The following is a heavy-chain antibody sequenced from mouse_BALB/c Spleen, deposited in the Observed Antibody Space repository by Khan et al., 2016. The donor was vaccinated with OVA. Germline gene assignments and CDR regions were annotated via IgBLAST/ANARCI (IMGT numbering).Heavy chain of an antibody. CDR2: ISNGGGST. Sequence: EVKLVESGGGLVQPGGSLKLSCAASGFTFSSYTMSWVRQTPEKRLEWVAYISNGGGSTYYPDTVKGRFTISRDNAKNTLYLQMSSLKSEDTAMYYCARQDYWGQGTLVTVSA. J-gene: IGHJ3*01. CDR1: GFTFSSYT. CDR3: ARQDY. V-gene: IGHV5-12-2*01.